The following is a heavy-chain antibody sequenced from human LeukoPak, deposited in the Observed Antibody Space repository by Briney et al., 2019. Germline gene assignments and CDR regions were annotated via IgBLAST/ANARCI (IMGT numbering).Heavy chain of an antibody. CDR2: ITSSSSYI. J-gene: IGHJ4*02. V-gene: IGHV3-21*01. CDR1: GFTFNSYW. D-gene: IGHD3-22*01. CDR3: ARDGVYYDSSGLDY. Sequence: GGSLRLSCAASGFTFNSYWMSWVRQAPGKGLEWVSSITSSSSYIYYADSVKGRFTISRDNAKNSLYLQMNSLRAEDTAVFYCARDGVYYDSSGLDYWGQGTLVTVSS.